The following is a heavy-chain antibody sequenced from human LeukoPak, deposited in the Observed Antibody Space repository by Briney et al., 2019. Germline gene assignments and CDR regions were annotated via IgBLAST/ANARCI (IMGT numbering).Heavy chain of an antibody. V-gene: IGHV5-10-1*01. Sequence: GESLKISCKGSGYSFTSYWISWVRQMPGKGLEWMGRIDPSDSYTNYRPSFQGHVTISADKSISTAYLQWSSLKASDTAMYYCARRCDGGNWFDPWGQGTLVTVSS. D-gene: IGHD3-16*01. CDR2: IDPSDSYT. CDR3: ARRCDGGNWFDP. J-gene: IGHJ5*02. CDR1: GYSFTSYW.